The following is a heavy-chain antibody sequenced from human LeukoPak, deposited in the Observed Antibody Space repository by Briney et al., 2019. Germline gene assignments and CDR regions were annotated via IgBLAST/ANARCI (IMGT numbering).Heavy chain of an antibody. D-gene: IGHD6-19*01. Sequence: MSSETLSLTCAVYGGSFSGYYWSWIRQPPGKGLEWIGEIKHSGSTNYNPSLKSLVTISIDTSKNQFSLKLSSVTAVDTAVYYGAYSTSVAGNSWGQGTLVTASS. CDR2: IKHSGST. CDR3: AYSTSVAGNS. V-gene: IGHV4-34*01. CDR1: GGSFSGYY. J-gene: IGHJ4*02.